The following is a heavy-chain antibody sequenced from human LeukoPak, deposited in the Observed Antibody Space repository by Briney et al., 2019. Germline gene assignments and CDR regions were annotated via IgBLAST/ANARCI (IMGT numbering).Heavy chain of an antibody. J-gene: IGHJ4*02. V-gene: IGHV3-48*01. D-gene: IGHD3-10*01. CDR1: GFTFSTYN. Sequence: PGGSLRPSCTASGFTFSTYNMNWVRQAPGKGLEWVSYISSSSGIIYYADSVKGRFTISRDNAKNSLYLQMNSLRAEDTAVYYCARENYYASGSIDYWGQGTLVTVSS. CDR2: ISSSSGII. CDR3: ARENYYASGSIDY.